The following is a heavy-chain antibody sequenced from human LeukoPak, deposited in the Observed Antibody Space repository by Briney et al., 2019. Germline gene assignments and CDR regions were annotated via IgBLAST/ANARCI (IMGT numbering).Heavy chain of an antibody. D-gene: IGHD3-22*01. CDR2: VSAYNGST. J-gene: IGHJ4*02. CDR1: GYTFTSYG. V-gene: IGHV1-18*01. CDR3: ARDKFSAYYYDSSGFQPFDY. Sequence: ASVKVSCKASGYTFTSYGISWVRQAPGQGLEWMGWVSAYNGSTNYAQKLQGRVTMTTDTSTSTAYMELRSLRSDDTAVYYCARDKFSAYYYDSSGFQPFDYWGQGTLVTVSS.